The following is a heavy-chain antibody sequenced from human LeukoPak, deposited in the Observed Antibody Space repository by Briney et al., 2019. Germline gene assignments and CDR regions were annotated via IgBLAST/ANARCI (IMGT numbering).Heavy chain of an antibody. V-gene: IGHV4-34*01. J-gene: IGHJ4*02. CDR3: ARSGRIAAVLGY. Sequence: PSETLSLTCAVYGGSFSGYYWSWIRQPPGKGLEWIGEINHSGSTNYNPSLKSRVTISVDTSKNQFSLKLSSVTAADTAAYYCARSGRIAAVLGYWGQGTLVTVSS. CDR1: GGSFSGYY. D-gene: IGHD6-13*01. CDR2: INHSGST.